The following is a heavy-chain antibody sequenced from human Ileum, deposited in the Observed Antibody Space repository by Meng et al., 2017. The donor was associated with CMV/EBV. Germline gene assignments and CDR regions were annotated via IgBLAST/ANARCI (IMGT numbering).Heavy chain of an antibody. CDR1: GFTFSSYW. J-gene: IGHJ5*02. D-gene: IGHD3-3*01. Sequence: AGSLRLSCAASGFTFSSYWMSWVRQAAGKGLEWVANIKQDGSEKYYVDSVKRRFTISRDNAKNSLYLQMTSLRAEDTAVYYCARDSYFDFWSGYYTRPNWFDPWGQGTLVTVSS. V-gene: IGHV3-7*01. CDR2: IKQDGSEK. CDR3: ARDSYFDFWSGYYTRPNWFDP.